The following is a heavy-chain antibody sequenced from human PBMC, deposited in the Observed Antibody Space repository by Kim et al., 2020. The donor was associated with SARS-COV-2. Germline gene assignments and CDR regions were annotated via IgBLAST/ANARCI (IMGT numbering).Heavy chain of an antibody. V-gene: IGHV4-31*03. CDR3: ARADLGTTPSFDY. J-gene: IGHJ4*02. CDR1: GGSISSGGDY. D-gene: IGHD1-7*01. CDR2: IHYSGTT. Sequence: SETLSLTCTVSGGSISSGGDYWSWIRQHPEKGLEWIGYIHYSGTTYYNPSLKSRVTISVDPSKNQFSLKLSSVTPADTAVYYCARADLGTTPSFDYWGQG.